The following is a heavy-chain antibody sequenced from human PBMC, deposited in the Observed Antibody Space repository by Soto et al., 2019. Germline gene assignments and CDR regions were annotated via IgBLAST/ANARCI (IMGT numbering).Heavy chain of an antibody. CDR3: AKDGGYCSSTSCYLDSSSGFRDYMDV. Sequence: DVQLVESGGGLVQPGRSLRLSCAASGFTFDDYAMHWVRQAPGKGLSWVPGISWNSGSIGYADSVKGRFTISRDKAKNYRYLQMNSLRAEDMALYYCAKDGGYCSSTSCYLDSSSGFRDYMDVWGKGPTVTVSS. CDR1: GFTFDDYA. D-gene: IGHD2-2*01. CDR2: ISWNSGSI. V-gene: IGHV3-9*03. J-gene: IGHJ6*03.